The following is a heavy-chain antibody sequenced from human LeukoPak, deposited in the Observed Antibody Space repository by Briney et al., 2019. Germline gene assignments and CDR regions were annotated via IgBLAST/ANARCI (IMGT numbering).Heavy chain of an antibody. Sequence: GESLKISCKGSGYSFTSYWIGSVRQMPGKGLEWMGIIYPGDSDTRYSPSFQGQVTISADKSISTAYLQWSSLKASDTAMYYCASTTTATGAGMDVWGQGTTVTVSS. J-gene: IGHJ6*02. CDR2: IYPGDSDT. D-gene: IGHD4-17*01. CDR3: ASTTTATGAGMDV. CDR1: GYSFTSYW. V-gene: IGHV5-51*01.